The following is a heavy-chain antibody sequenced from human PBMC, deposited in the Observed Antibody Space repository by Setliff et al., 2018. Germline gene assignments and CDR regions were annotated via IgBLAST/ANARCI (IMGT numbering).Heavy chain of an antibody. Sequence: GGSLRLSCAASGFTFSSYGMHWVRQAPGKGLEWVAVISYDGSNKYYADSVKGRFTISRDNAKNTLYLQMNSLSAEDTAVYYCAGGVRSFYHYYMDVWGKGTTVTVSS. J-gene: IGHJ6*03. CDR1: GFTFSSYG. CDR2: ISYDGSNK. V-gene: IGHV3-30*03. CDR3: AGGVRSFYHYYMDV.